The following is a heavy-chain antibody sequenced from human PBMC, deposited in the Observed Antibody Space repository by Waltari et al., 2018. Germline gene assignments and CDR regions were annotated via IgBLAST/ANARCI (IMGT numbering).Heavy chain of an antibody. Sequence: EVQLVESGGGLVQPGGSLRLSCAASGFTFSIYWMSWVRQAPGKGLEWVANINRDGSEKYYVDSVKGRFTISRDNAKNSLYLQMNSLRADDTAMYYCARYSGNYGGFDYWGQGTLVTVSS. CDR1: GFTFSIYW. V-gene: IGHV3-7*01. CDR2: INRDGSEK. D-gene: IGHD1-26*01. J-gene: IGHJ4*02. CDR3: ARYSGNYGGFDY.